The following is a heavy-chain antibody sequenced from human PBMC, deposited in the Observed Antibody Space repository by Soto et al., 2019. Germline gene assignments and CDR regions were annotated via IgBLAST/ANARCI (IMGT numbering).Heavy chain of an antibody. CDR3: ARVRLAGYYYYGMDV. CDR2: ISYDGSNK. J-gene: IGHJ6*02. CDR1: GFTFSSYA. D-gene: IGHD6-19*01. V-gene: IGHV3-30-3*01. Sequence: QVQLVESGGGVVQPGRSLRLSCAASGFTFSSYAMHWVRQAPGKGLEWVAVISYDGSNKYYADSVKGRFTISRDNSKNTRYLQMNSLRAEDTAVYYCARVRLAGYYYYGMDVWGQGTTVTVSS.